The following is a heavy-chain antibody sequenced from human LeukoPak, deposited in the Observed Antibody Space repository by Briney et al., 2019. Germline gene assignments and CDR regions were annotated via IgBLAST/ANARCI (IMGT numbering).Heavy chain of an antibody. D-gene: IGHD6-13*01. Sequence: GGSLKLSCAASGFTLSDSAIHWVRQAPGKGLEWVSAIIGSGSSTYYADSVKGRFTISRDNSKNTLFLQMNSLRAEDTAVYYCAKDRAQQLVLDFWGQGTLVTVSS. CDR1: GFTLSDSA. CDR2: IIGSGSST. CDR3: AKDRAQQLVLDF. J-gene: IGHJ4*02. V-gene: IGHV3-23*01.